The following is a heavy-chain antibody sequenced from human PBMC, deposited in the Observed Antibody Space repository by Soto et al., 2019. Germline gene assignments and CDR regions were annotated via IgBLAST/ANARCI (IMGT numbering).Heavy chain of an antibody. CDR1: VASIGSYY. CDR3: ARVGWTTVGYYLDY. Sequence: KASETLSLTCSVSVASIGSYYWSWIRQPPGKGLEWIGYIHYSGSTKYNPSLKIRVTISIVTSKNQFSLNLSSVTAADTAVYYCARVGWTTVGYYLDYWGQGALVTVSS. CDR2: IHYSGST. D-gene: IGHD4-17*01. V-gene: IGHV4-59*01. J-gene: IGHJ4*02.